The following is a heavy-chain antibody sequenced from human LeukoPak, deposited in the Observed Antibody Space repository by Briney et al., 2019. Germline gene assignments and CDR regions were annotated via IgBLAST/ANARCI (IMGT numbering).Heavy chain of an antibody. CDR2: GYGAIR. D-gene: IGHD5-24*01. CDR1: GFSFGDYS. J-gene: IGHJ3*01. Sequence: GGSLRLSCTASGFSFGDYSMSWVRQAPGKGLEWVGFGYGAIREYAAAVKGRFIISRDDSKRIDYLQMNSLKTEDTAVYYCISWVSRDGLKAWGQGTMVTVSS. CDR3: ISWVSRDGLKA. V-gene: IGHV3-49*04.